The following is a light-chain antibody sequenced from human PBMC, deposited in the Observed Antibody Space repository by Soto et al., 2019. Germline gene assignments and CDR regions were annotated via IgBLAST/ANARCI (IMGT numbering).Light chain of an antibody. CDR2: EVS. V-gene: IGLV2-8*01. CDR1: SSDVGGYNY. CDR3: SSYAGSNNPVI. J-gene: IGLJ2*01. Sequence: QSALTQPPSASESPGQSVTISCTGTSSDVGGYNYVSWYQQHPGKAPKFLIFEVSRRPSGVPDRFSGSKSGNTASLTVSGLQADDEADYCSSYAGSNNPVIFGGGTKVTVL.